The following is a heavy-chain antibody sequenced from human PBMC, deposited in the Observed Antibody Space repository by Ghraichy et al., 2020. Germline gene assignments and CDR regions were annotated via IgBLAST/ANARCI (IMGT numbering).Heavy chain of an antibody. CDR2: IYYSGST. CDR1: GGSINSGDYY. J-gene: IGHJ6*03. V-gene: IGHV4-30-4*08. D-gene: IGHD3-22*01. Sequence: SETLSLTCTVSGGSINSGDYYWSWIRQPPGKGLEWIGYIYYSGSTYYNPSLKSRVIISVDTSKNQFSLKLSSVTAADTAVYYCARAPPDSSSYYTVSYYYMDGWGKGTTVTVSS. CDR3: ARAPPDSSSYYTVSYYYMDG.